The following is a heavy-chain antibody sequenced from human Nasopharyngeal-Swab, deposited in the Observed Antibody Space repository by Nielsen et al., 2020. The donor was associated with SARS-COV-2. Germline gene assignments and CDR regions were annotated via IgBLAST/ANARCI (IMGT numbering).Heavy chain of an antibody. CDR2: ISGSGGST. CDR3: ANSVDAAMADY. Sequence: VCEAPGKGLEWVSAISGSGGSTYYADSVKGRFTISRDNSKNTLYLQMNSLSAEDTAVYYCANSVDAAMADYWGQGTLVTVSS. D-gene: IGHD5-18*01. V-gene: IGHV3-23*01. J-gene: IGHJ4*02.